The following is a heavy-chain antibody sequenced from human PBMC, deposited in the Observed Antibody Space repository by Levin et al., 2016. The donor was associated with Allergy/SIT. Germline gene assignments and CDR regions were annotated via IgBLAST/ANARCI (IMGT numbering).Heavy chain of an antibody. CDR1: GFTFSSYA. Sequence: GGSLRLSCAASGFTFSSYAMSWVRQAPGKGLEWVSAISGSGGSTYYADSVKGRFTISRDNSKNTLYLQMNSLRAEDTAVYYCAKSEFLEWLLYVYFQHWGQGTLVTVSS. D-gene: IGHD3-3*01. J-gene: IGHJ1*01. CDR2: ISGSGGST. V-gene: IGHV3-23*01. CDR3: AKSEFLEWLLYVYFQH.